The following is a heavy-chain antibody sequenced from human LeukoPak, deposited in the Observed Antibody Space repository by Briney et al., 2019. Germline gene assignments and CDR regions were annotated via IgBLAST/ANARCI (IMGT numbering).Heavy chain of an antibody. Sequence: ASVKVSCKASGYTFTSYGISWVRQAPGQGLEWMGWISAYNGNTNYAQKLQGRVTMTTDTSTSTAYMELRSLRSDDTAVYYCARGGQVLRYFDWVLDYWGQGALVTVSS. J-gene: IGHJ4*02. V-gene: IGHV1-18*01. CDR2: ISAYNGNT. CDR1: GYTFTSYG. CDR3: ARGGQVLRYFDWVLDY. D-gene: IGHD3-9*01.